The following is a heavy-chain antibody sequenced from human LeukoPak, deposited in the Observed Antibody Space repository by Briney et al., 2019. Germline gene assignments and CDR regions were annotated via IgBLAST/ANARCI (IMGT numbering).Heavy chain of an antibody. J-gene: IGHJ6*03. CDR3: ARGAGSSSWYYYYYMDV. CDR2: INPHSGDT. Sequence: GASVKVSCKASGYTFTNYYMHWVRQAPGQGLEWMGRINPHSGDTNYARNFQGRVTLTRDTSISTAYIELSSLRSDDTAVYYCARGAGSSSWYYYYYMDVWGKGTTVTVSS. D-gene: IGHD6-13*01. V-gene: IGHV1-2*06. CDR1: GYTFTNYY.